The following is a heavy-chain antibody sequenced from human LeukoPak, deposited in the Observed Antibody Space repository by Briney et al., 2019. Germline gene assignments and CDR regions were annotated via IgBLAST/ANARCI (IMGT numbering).Heavy chain of an antibody. J-gene: IGHJ5*02. D-gene: IGHD6-13*01. CDR2: VNINGGST. Sequence: PGGSLRLSCSASGFSFSNFAMHWVRQAPGKGLEYVSGVNINGGSTYYADSVKGRFTISRDNSKNTLYLQMNSLRAEDTAVYYCAREYSAGWFDPWGQGTPVTVSS. V-gene: IGHV3-64*04. CDR1: GFSFSNFA. CDR3: AREYSAGWFDP.